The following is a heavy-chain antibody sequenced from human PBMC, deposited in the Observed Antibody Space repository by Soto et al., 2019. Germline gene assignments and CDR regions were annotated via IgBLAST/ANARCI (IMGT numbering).Heavy chain of an antibody. Sequence: ASVKVSCKASGYTFTNYDIQCVLQSPVQRLEWVGCVSSRFENTRSSQRFQGRVSITWDTAASTAYMELSSLASEDTAVYYCATQSPDYAKRDFDYWGQGTLVTVSS. CDR2: VSSRFENT. CDR1: GYTFTNYD. J-gene: IGHJ4*02. D-gene: IGHD4-17*01. CDR3: ATQSPDYAKRDFDY. V-gene: IGHV1-3*01.